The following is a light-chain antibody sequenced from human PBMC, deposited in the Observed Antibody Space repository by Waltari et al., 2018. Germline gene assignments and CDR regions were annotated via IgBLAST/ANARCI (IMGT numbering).Light chain of an antibody. J-gene: IGLJ2*01. V-gene: IGLV2-14*03. Sequence: QSALTQPASVSGSPGQSITISCTGTSSDVGAYNYVSWYQHNPGKAPKLIIFDVSNRPSGVSNRFSGSKSGNTASLTISGLQAEDEADYYCSSYISSSTLELFGGGTSLTVL. CDR1: SSDVGAYNY. CDR3: SSYISSSTLEL. CDR2: DVS.